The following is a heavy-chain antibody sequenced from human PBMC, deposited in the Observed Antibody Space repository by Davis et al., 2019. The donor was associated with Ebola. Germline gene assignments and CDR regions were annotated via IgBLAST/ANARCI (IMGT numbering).Heavy chain of an antibody. CDR1: GGSISSYY. J-gene: IGHJ4*02. Sequence: PGGSLRLSCTVSGGSISSYYWGWIRQPPGKGLEWIGYIYYSGSTNYNPSLKSRVTISVDTSKNQFSLKLSSVTAADTAVYYCARGRSGELLYYFDYWGQGTLVTVSS. V-gene: IGHV4-59*01. D-gene: IGHD1-26*01. CDR3: ARGRSGELLYYFDY. CDR2: IYYSGST.